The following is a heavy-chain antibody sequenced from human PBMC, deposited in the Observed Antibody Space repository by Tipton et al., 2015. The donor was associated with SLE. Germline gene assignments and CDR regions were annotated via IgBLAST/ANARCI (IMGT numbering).Heavy chain of an antibody. D-gene: IGHD3-3*01. CDR1: GYTFTGYY. CDR3: ARSPILYYDFWSGYPDYFDY. J-gene: IGHJ4*02. Sequence: QLVQSGAEVKKPGASVKVSCKASGYTFTGYYMHWVRQAPGQGLEWMGWINPNSGGTNYAQKFQGRVTMTRGTSISTAYMELSRLRSDDTAVYYCARSPILYYDFWSGYPDYFDYWGQGTLVTVSS. CDR2: INPNSGGT. V-gene: IGHV1-2*02.